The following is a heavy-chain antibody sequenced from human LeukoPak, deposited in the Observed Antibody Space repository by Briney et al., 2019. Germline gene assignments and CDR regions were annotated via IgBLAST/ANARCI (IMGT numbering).Heavy chain of an antibody. CDR3: ARAGGILWFGEFPFDY. V-gene: IGHV4-34*01. CDR1: GGSFSGYY. D-gene: IGHD3-10*01. Sequence: SETLSLTCAVYGGSFSGYYWSWLRQPPGKGLEWIGEINHSGGTNYNPSLKSRVTISVDTSKNQFSLKLSSVTAADTAVYYCARAGGILWFGEFPFDYWGQGTLVTVSS. J-gene: IGHJ4*02. CDR2: INHSGGT.